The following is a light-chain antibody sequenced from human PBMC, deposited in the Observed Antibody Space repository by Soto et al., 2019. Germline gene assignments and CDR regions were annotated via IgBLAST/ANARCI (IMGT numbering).Light chain of an antibody. Sequence: RVSITYLTWYEQKPGQALRLLIYGASSRATGIPDRFSGSGSGTDFTLTIMRFEHVDVALCDWQHYWSPITFGQGTRLEIK. CDR1: RVSITY. CDR2: GAS. J-gene: IGKJ5*01. CDR3: QHYWSPIT. V-gene: IGKV3-20*01.